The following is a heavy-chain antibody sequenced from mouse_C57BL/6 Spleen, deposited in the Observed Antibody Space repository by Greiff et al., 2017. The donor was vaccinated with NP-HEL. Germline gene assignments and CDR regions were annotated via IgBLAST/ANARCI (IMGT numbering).Heavy chain of an antibody. CDR1: GYTFTDYN. J-gene: IGHJ1*03. CDR3: ARRNGSYWDFEV. CDR2: IDPNNGGT. Sequence: EVKLQQSGPELVKPGASVKMSCKASGYTFTDYNMHWVKQSHGQSLEWIGYIDPNNGGTSYNQKFKGKATLTVDTSSSTAYMQLRSLTSEDSAVYNCARRNGSYWDFEVWGTGTTVTVSS. D-gene: IGHD1-1*01. V-gene: IGHV1-22*01.